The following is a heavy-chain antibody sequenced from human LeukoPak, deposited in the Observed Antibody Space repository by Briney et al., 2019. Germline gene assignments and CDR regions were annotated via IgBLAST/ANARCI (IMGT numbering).Heavy chain of an antibody. CDR2: IIPIFGTA. D-gene: IGHD4-17*01. Sequence: SVKVSCKASGGTFSSYAISWVRQAPGQGLEWMGGIIPIFGTANYAQKFQGRVTITADESTSTAYMELSSLRSEDTAVYYCARDRGATVTSGYYYGMDVWGQGTTVTVSS. V-gene: IGHV1-69*13. J-gene: IGHJ6*02. CDR3: ARDRGATVTSGYYYGMDV. CDR1: GGTFSSYA.